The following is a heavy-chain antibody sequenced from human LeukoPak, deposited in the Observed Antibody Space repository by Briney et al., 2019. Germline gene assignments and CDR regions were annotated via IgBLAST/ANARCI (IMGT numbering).Heavy chain of an antibody. Sequence: SETLSLTCTVSGGSISSGDYYWSWIRQPPGKGLEWIGYIYYSGGTYYNPSLKSRVTISVDTSKNQFSLTLSSVTAADTAVYYCARAQYSSGWYLDYWGQGTLVTVSS. J-gene: IGHJ4*02. CDR3: ARAQYSSGWYLDY. D-gene: IGHD6-19*01. CDR1: GGSISSGDYY. CDR2: IYYSGGT. V-gene: IGHV4-30-4*01.